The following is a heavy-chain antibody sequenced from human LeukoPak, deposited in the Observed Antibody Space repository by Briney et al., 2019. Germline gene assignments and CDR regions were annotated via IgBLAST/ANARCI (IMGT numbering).Heavy chain of an antibody. J-gene: IGHJ4*02. CDR1: GFTFSSYA. CDR2: ISGSGGST. D-gene: IGHD2-8*01. V-gene: IGHV3-23*01. Sequence: QSGGSLRLSCAASGFTFSSYAMSWVRQAPGKGLEWVSAISGSGGSTYYADSVKGRFTISRDNSKNTLSLQINSLRAEDTAVYYCAKDGRGVDYFDSWGQGTLVTVSS. CDR3: AKDGRGVDYFDS.